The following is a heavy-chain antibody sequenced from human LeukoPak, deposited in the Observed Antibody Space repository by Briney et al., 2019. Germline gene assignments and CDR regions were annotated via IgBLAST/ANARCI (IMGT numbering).Heavy chain of an antibody. V-gene: IGHV7-4-1*02. Sequence: ASVNVSCKASGYTFTSYAMNWVRQAPGQGLEWMGWINTNTGNPTYAQGFTGRFVFSLDTSVSTAYLQISSLKAEDTAVYYCARDSPSSLAARFDYWGQGTLVTVSS. CDR3: ARDSPSSLAARFDY. CDR2: INTNTGNP. D-gene: IGHD6-6*01. CDR1: GYTFTSYA. J-gene: IGHJ4*02.